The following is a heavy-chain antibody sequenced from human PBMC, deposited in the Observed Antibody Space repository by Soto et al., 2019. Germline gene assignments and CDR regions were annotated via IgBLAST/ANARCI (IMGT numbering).Heavy chain of an antibody. Sequence: PGGSLRLSCAASGFTFSSYGMHWVRQAPGKGLEWVAVISDDGSNKYYADSLKGRFTISRDNSKNTLYLQMNSLRAEDTAVYYCAKERSRTPKKSKEFDYWGQGTPVTVSS. CDR1: GFTFSSYG. CDR2: ISDDGSNK. CDR3: AKERSRTPKKSKEFDY. V-gene: IGHV3-30*18. J-gene: IGHJ4*02.